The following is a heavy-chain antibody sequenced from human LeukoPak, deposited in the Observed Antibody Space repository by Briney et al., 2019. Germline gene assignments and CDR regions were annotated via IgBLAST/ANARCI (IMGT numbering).Heavy chain of an antibody. Sequence: QSGGSLRLSCEASGFTFSAYAMTWVRQAPGKGLEWVSYISSSSSTIYYADSVKGRFTISRENAKNSVYLQMTSLRAGDTAVYYCARIWGGGDGMDVWGQGTTVTVSS. D-gene: IGHD2-21*01. J-gene: IGHJ6*02. V-gene: IGHV3-48*01. CDR2: ISSSSSTI. CDR1: GFTFSAYA. CDR3: ARIWGGGDGMDV.